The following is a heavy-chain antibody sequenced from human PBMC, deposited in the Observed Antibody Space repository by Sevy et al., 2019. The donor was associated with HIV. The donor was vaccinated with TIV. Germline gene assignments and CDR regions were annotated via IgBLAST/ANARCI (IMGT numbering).Heavy chain of an antibody. CDR2: IRSEGKNYAT. CDR1: GFNFSAAA. CDR3: TKHSHADY. Sequence: GGSLRLSCAASGFNFSAAAMHWVRQASGKGLEWVGRIRSEGKNYATAYAVSVTGRFTIYRDDSKKTVFLQMSSLKTEDTAVYYCTKHSHADYWGRGTLVTVSS. J-gene: IGHJ4*02. V-gene: IGHV3-73*01.